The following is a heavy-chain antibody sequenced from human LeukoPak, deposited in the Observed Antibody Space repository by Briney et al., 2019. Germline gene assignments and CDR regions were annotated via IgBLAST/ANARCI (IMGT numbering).Heavy chain of an antibody. D-gene: IGHD4-17*01. CDR3: ARDHDYGDYYDAFDI. CDR1: GGSITSNNDYYY. V-gene: IGHV4-30-4*01. Sequence: SETLSLTCTVSGGSITSNNDYYYWSWIRQPPGKGLEWIGYIYYSGSTYYNPSLKSRVTISVDTSKNQFSLKLSSVTAADTAVYYCARDHDYGDYYDAFDIWGQGTMVTVSS. CDR2: IYYSGST. J-gene: IGHJ3*02.